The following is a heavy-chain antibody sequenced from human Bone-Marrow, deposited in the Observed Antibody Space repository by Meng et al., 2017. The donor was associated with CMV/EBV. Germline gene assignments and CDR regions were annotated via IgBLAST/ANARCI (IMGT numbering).Heavy chain of an antibody. CDR2: ISWDGGST. Sequence: GGSLRLSCAASGFTFDDYTMHWVRQAPGKGLEWVSLISWDGGSTYYADSVKGRFTISRDNSKNSLYLQMNSLRTEDTALYYCAKDIGCSSTSCYHGMDVLGQGTTVTVPS. CDR1: GFTFDDYT. D-gene: IGHD2-2*01. V-gene: IGHV3-43*01. CDR3: AKDIGCSSTSCYHGMDV. J-gene: IGHJ6*02.